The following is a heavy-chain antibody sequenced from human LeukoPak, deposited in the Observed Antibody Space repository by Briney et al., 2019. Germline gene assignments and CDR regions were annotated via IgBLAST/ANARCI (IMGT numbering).Heavy chain of an antibody. V-gene: IGHV1-2*02. CDR3: ARADTIFGVVILPPYYYYYGMDV. J-gene: IGHJ6*02. Sequence: ASVKVSCKASGYTFTGYYMHWVRQAPGQGLEWMGWINPNSGGTNYAQKFQGRVTMTRDTSISTAYVELSKLRSDDTAVYYCARADTIFGVVILPPYYYYYGMDVWGQGTTVTVSS. CDR2: INPNSGGT. CDR1: GYTFTGYY. D-gene: IGHD3-3*01.